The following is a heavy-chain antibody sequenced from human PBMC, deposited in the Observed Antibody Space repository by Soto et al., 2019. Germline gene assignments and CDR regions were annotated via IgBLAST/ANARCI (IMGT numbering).Heavy chain of an antibody. V-gene: IGHV2-5*02. J-gene: IGHJ4*02. CDR2: IYWDDVK. CDR1: VFALSTGGVG. CDR3: ASTGSGAYALDY. Sequence: QITLKESGPTLVKPTQPLTLTCTLSVFALSTGGVGVGWIRQSPGKALEWLAVIYWDDVKHYSPSLERRLTITKDTSERDVVPRTPNMDPVDTATYYCASTGSGAYALDYRGQGILVSVSS. D-gene: IGHD4-17*01.